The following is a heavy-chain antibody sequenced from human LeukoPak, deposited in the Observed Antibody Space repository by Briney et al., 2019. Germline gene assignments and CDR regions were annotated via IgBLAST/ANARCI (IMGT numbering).Heavy chain of an antibody. CDR2: LSYDGTNK. CDR1: GLTFSGYG. Sequence: QPGKSLRLSCAASGLTFSGYGIHWVRQAPGKGLEGVTYLSYDGTNKFYADSVEDRFTISGDNSKHPLYLRMNTLRAEDTAVYYCARGLYTNGWYYFDYWGQGTLVTVSS. V-gene: IGHV3-30*12. J-gene: IGHJ4*02. CDR3: ARGLYTNGWYYFDY. D-gene: IGHD3-16*01.